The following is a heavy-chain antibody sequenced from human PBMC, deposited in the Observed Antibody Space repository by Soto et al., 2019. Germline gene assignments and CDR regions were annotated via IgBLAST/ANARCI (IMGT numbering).Heavy chain of an antibody. CDR3: ARMATFGSLNWFDP. V-gene: IGHV1-3*01. CDR2: INAGNGNT. J-gene: IGHJ5*02. Sequence: ASVNVSCKASGYTFTSYAMHWVRQAPGQRLEWMGCINAGNGNTKYSQKFQGRVTINRDTSASTAYMELSSLRSEDTAIYYCARMATFGSLNWFDPWGQGTLVTVSS. D-gene: IGHD3-16*01. CDR1: GYTFTSYA.